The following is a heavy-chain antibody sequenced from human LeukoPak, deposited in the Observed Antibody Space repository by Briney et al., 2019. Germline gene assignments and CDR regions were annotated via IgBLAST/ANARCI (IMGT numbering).Heavy chain of an antibody. CDR2: ISATGDDT. V-gene: IGHV3-23*01. Sequence: GGSLRLSCAASGFTFNNYEMNWVRQAPGKGLEWVSGISATGDDTKYADSVKGRFTSSRDNSQNPLYLQMSSPRAEDTAVYYCAKDGPSMPYDYWGQGTLVTVSS. CDR3: AKDGPSMPYDY. D-gene: IGHD2-8*01. J-gene: IGHJ4*02. CDR1: GFTFNNYE.